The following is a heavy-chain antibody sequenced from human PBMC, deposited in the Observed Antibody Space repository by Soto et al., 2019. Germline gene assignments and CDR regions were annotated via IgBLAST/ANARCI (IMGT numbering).Heavy chain of an antibody. CDR1: GFTFSSYG. D-gene: IGHD3-16*01. Sequence: VQLVESGGGVVQPGRSLRLSCAASGFTFSSYGMHWVRQAPGKGLEWVAVIWYDGSNKYYADSVKGRFTISRDNSKNTLYLQMNSLRAEDTAVYYCASVWGSGAFDIWGQGTMVTVFS. CDR2: IWYDGSNK. CDR3: ASVWGSGAFDI. J-gene: IGHJ3*02. V-gene: IGHV3-33*01.